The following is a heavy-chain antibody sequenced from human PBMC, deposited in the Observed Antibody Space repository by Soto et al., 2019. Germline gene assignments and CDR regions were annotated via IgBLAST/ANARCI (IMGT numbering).Heavy chain of an antibody. CDR3: AKDRLVSGYSSSWYYYYYGMDV. V-gene: IGHV3-30*18. CDR1: GFTFSSYG. Sequence: GGSLRLSCAASGFTFSSYGMHWVRQAPGKGLEWVAVISYDGSNKYYADSVKGRFTISRDNSKNTLYPQMNSLRAEDTAVYYCAKDRLVSGYSSSWYYYYYGMDVWGQGTTVTV. J-gene: IGHJ6*02. D-gene: IGHD6-13*01. CDR2: ISYDGSNK.